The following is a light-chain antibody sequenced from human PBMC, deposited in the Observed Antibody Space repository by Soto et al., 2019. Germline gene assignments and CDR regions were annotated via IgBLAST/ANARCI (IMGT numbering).Light chain of an antibody. CDR3: SSYTSSSTF. J-gene: IGLJ1*01. CDR1: SIDVGGYNY. Sequence: QSVLTQPASVSGSPGQSITISCTGTSIDVGGYNYVSWYQQHPGKAPKLMIYDVSNRPSGVSNRFSGSESGNTASLTISGLQAEDEADYYCSSYTSSSTFFGTGTKVTVL. CDR2: DVS. V-gene: IGLV2-14*01.